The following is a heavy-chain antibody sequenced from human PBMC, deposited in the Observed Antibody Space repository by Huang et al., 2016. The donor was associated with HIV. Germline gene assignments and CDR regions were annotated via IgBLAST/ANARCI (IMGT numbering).Heavy chain of an antibody. CDR3: ARVEINTLTGYFSSFDN. V-gene: IGHV4-34*01. CDR2: INHSGRT. J-gene: IGHJ4*02. D-gene: IGHD3-9*01. Sequence: QVHLQQWGAGLLKPSEALSLTCAVYGGSFRNYFWSWIRQPPGKGLEWLGEINHSGRTIYSPALKSRVTISVATSKNQFSLKLSSVPAADTAVYYCARVEINTLTGYFSSFDNWGQGTLVTVSS. CDR1: GGSFRNYF.